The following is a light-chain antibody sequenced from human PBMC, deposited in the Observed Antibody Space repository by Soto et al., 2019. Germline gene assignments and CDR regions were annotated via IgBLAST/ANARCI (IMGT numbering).Light chain of an antibody. CDR3: SSYTSSSTLD. J-gene: IGLJ1*01. V-gene: IGLV2-14*01. CDR1: SSDVGGYNY. CDR2: EVS. Sequence: QSALTQPASVSGSPGQSITISCTGTSSDVGGYNYVSWYQQHPGKAPKLMIYEVSNRPSGVSNRFSGSKSGNTASLTISGLQAEDEADYYCSSYTSSSTLDFGPGTKVTVL.